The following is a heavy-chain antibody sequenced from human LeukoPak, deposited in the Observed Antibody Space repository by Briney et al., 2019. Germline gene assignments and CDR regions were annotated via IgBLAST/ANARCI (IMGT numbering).Heavy chain of an antibody. V-gene: IGHV3-30*18. CDR2: ISYDGSNK. J-gene: IGHJ3*02. D-gene: IGHD5-18*01. Sequence: GGSLRLSCAASGFTFNSYGMHWVRQAPGKGLEWVAVISYDGSNKYYADSVKGRFTISRDNSKNTLYLQMNSLRAEDTAVYYCAKGFDSGDTAMVSDAFDIWGQGTMVTVSS. CDR3: AKGFDSGDTAMVSDAFDI. CDR1: GFTFNSYG.